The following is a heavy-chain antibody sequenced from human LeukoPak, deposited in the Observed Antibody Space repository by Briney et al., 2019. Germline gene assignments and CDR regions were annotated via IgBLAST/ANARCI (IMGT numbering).Heavy chain of an antibody. J-gene: IGHJ3*02. D-gene: IGHD3-22*01. Sequence: GASVKVSCKASGYTFTGYYMHWVRQAPGQGLEWMGWINPNSGGTNYAQKFQGRVTMTRDTSISTAYMELGRLRSDDTAVYYCARVGLDYYDSSGYYNAFDIWGQGTMVTVSS. CDR2: INPNSGGT. CDR1: GYTFTGYY. V-gene: IGHV1-2*02. CDR3: ARVGLDYYDSSGYYNAFDI.